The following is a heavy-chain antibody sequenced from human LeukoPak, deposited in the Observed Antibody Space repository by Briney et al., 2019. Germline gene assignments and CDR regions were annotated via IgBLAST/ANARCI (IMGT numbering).Heavy chain of an antibody. CDR3: ARDRILRFLEVDYYYYGMDV. D-gene: IGHD3-3*01. V-gene: IGHV1-46*01. CDR1: GYTFTSYY. CDR2: INPSGGSP. Sequence: ASVKVSCKATGYTFTSYYMHWVRQAPGQGLEWVGIINPSGGSPSYAQKFQGRVTMTTDTSTSTVYMEVSSLRSEDTAVYYCARDRILRFLEVDYYYYGMDVWAKGPRSPSP. J-gene: IGHJ6*02.